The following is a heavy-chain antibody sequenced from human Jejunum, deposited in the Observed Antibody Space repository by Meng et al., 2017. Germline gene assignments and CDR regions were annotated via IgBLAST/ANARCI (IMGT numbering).Heavy chain of an antibody. Sequence: GESLKISCAASGFTFGSCAMSWVRQAPGKGLEWVSLISGSYGSTYYADSVEGRFTISRDTSKNTLYLQMNSLRAEDTAVYFCAKDAIVGAAHVEYYFDSWGQGTLVTVSS. CDR3: AKDAIVGAAHVEYYFDS. V-gene: IGHV3-23*01. J-gene: IGHJ4*02. CDR1: GFTFGSCA. CDR2: ISGSYGST. D-gene: IGHD1-26*01.